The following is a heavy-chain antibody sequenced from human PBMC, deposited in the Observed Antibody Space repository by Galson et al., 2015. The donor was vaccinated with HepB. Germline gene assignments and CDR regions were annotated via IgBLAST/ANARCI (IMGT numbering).Heavy chain of an antibody. CDR3: AGAVSGAFDI. CDR1: GDSVSSHGAA. D-gene: IGHD5/OR15-5a*01. J-gene: IGHJ3*02. CDR2: TYYRSKWYY. V-gene: IGHV6-1*01. Sequence: CAISGDSVSSHGAAWNWIGQSPSRGLEWLGRTYYRSKWYYDYAVSVKSRMTINPDTSKNQFSLQLNSVTPEDTAVYYCAGAVSGAFDIWGQGTMVTVSS.